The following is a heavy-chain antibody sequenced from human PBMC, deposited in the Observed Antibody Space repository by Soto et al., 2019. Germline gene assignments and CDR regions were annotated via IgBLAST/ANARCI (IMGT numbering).Heavy chain of an antibody. V-gene: IGHV1-69*13. CDR1: GGSFNSFA. CDR2: IIPIFGAA. Sequence: VASVKVSCKASGGSFNSFAISWVRQAPGQGLEWMGGIIPIFGAASYGQRIQGRVTITADESTSTAFMELSSLRSEDTAVYYCATSGECGRDCYVYRMDVWGQGTTVTVSS. CDR3: ATSGECGRDCYVYRMDV. J-gene: IGHJ6*02. D-gene: IGHD2-21*02.